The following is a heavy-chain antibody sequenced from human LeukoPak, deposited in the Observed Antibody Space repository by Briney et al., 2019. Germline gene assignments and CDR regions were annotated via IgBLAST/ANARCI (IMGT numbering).Heavy chain of an antibody. CDR1: GFTFSSYA. D-gene: IGHD3-3*01. CDR3: AKDQGYYDFWSGLRAFDI. Sequence: GGSLRLSCSASGFTFSSYAMHWVRQAPGKGLEYVSAISSNGGSTYYADSVKGRFTISRDNSKNTLYLQMNSLRAEDTAVYYCAKDQGYYDFWSGLRAFDIWGQGTMVTVSS. CDR2: ISSNGGST. V-gene: IGHV3-64*04. J-gene: IGHJ3*02.